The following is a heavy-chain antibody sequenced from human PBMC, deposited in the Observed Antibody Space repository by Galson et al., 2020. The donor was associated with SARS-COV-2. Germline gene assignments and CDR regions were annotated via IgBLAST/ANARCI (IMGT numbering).Heavy chain of an antibody. J-gene: IGHJ6*02. CDR2: IQQDGSEK. CDR1: GFTFSSYW. CDR3: ARDSYQEGLLGFGEDYYYGMDV. Sequence: GGSLRLSCAASGFTFSSYWMSWVRQAPGKGLEWVATIQQDGSEKYYVDSVKGRFTISRDNAKNSLCLQMNSLRAEDTAVYYCARDSYQEGLLGFGEDYYYGMDVWGQGTTVTVSS. D-gene: IGHD3-10*01. V-gene: IGHV3-7*01.